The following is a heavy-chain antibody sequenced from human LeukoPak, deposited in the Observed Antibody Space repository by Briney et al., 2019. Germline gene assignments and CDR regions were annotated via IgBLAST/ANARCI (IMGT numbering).Heavy chain of an antibody. D-gene: IGHD2-2*01. CDR3: AKDLAQSQLMNWFDP. CDR1: GFTFSSYA. CDR2: ISGSGGST. J-gene: IGHJ5*02. V-gene: IGHV3-23*01. Sequence: GSLRLSCGASGFTFSSYAMSWVRQAPGKGLEWVSAISGSGGSTYYADSVKGRFTISRDNSKNTLYLQMNSLRAEDTAVYYCAKDLAQSQLMNWFDPWGQGTLVTVSS.